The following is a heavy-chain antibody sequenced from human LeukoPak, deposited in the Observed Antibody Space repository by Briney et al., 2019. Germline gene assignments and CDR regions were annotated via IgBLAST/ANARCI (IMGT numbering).Heavy chain of an antibody. V-gene: IGHV1-2*02. J-gene: IGHJ4*02. D-gene: IGHD5-12*01. CDR1: GYTFTGYY. CDR2: INPNSGGT. Sequence: ASVKVSCKASGYTFTGYYMHWVRQAPGQGLEWMGWINPNSGGTNYAQKFQGRATMTRDTSISTAYMELSRLRSDDTAVYYCARDWATIRAEDYWGQGTLVTVSS. CDR3: ARDWATIRAEDY.